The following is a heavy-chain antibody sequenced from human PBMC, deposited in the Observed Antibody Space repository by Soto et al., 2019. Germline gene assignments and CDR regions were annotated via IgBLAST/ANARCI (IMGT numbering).Heavy chain of an antibody. J-gene: IGHJ4*02. CDR2: ISSSSSYI. Sequence: VQLVESGGGVVQPGRSLRLSCAASGFTFSSYSMNWVRQAPGKGLEWVSSISSSSSYIYYADSVKGRFTISRDNAKNSLYLQMNSLRAEDTAVYYCARVLDYYDSSGYYLSPTDYWGQGTLVTVSS. CDR3: ARVLDYYDSSGYYLSPTDY. D-gene: IGHD3-22*01. V-gene: IGHV3-21*01. CDR1: GFTFSSYS.